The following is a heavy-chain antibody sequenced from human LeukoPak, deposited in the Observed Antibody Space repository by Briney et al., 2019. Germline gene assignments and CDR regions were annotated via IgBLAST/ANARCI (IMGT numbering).Heavy chain of an antibody. CDR2: ISWNSGSI. J-gene: IGHJ4*02. CDR3: AKDPGDRGYYYDSSGFFDY. Sequence: GGSLRLSCAASGFTFDDYAMHWVRHAPGKGLEWVSGISWNSGSIGYADSVKGRFTISRDNAKNSLYLQMNSLRAEDTALYYCAKDPGDRGYYYDSSGFFDYWGQGTLVTVSS. CDR1: GFTFDDYA. V-gene: IGHV3-9*01. D-gene: IGHD3-22*01.